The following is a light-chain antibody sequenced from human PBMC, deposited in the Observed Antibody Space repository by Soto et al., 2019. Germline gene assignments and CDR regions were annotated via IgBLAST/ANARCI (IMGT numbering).Light chain of an antibody. J-gene: IGLJ2*01. CDR3: QCYDTGLTGHVL. CDR1: SSSIGAGFD. Sequence: QSVLTQPPSVSGAPGQRVTISCSGNSSSIGAGFDVHWYQQLPGAAPKLLIYASTNRPSGVPDRFSGSKSDTSASLAITGLQIDDEADYYCQCYDTGLTGHVLFGGGTKLTVL. CDR2: AST. V-gene: IGLV1-40*01.